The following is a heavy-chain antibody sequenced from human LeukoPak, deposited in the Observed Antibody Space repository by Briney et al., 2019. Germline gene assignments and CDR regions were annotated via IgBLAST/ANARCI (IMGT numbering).Heavy chain of an antibody. CDR1: GFTFSSYA. CDR3: AKDDYDILTGYYSIDY. D-gene: IGHD3-9*01. CDR2: ISGSGGST. Sequence: GGSLRLSCAASGFTFSSYAMSWVRQAPGKGLEWVSAISGSGGSTYYADSVKGRFTISRDNSKNMLYLQMNSLRAEDTAVYYCAKDDYDILTGYYSIDYWGQGTLVTVSS. V-gene: IGHV3-23*01. J-gene: IGHJ4*02.